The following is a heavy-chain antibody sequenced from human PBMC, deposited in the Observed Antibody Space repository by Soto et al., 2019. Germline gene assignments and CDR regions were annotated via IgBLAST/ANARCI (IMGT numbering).Heavy chain of an antibody. Sequence: SETLSLACAVSGGSISSGDFSWNWIRQPPGKGLEYIGYIYYGGSTYYNPSLQSRVTMSVDRSRNQFSLKLNSVTAADTAVYNCVRIPSEANMIVVVPQGAFAFWGQGT. CDR1: GGSISSGDFS. D-gene: IGHD3-22*01. CDR3: VRIPSEANMIVVVPQGAFAF. CDR2: IYYGGST. J-gene: IGHJ4*02. V-gene: IGHV4-30-2*01.